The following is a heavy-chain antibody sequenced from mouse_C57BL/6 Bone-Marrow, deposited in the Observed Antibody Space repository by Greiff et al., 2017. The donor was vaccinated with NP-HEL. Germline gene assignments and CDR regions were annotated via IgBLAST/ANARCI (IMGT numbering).Heavy chain of an antibody. J-gene: IGHJ4*01. CDR3: AKLGYDGRGMDY. D-gene: IGHD2-2*01. CDR2: IDPSDSYT. CDR1: GYTFTSYW. Sequence: QVQLKQPGAELVMPGASVKLSCKASGYTFTSYWMHWVKQRPGQGLEWIGEIDPSDSYTNYNQKFKGKSTLTVDKSSSTAYMQLSSLTSEDSAVYYCAKLGYDGRGMDYWGQGTSVTVSS. V-gene: IGHV1-69*01.